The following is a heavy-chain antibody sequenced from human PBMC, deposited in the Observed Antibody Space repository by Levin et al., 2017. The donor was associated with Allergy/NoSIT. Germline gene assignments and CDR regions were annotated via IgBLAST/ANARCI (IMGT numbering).Heavy chain of an antibody. CDR2: IIPIFGTA. CDR1: GGTFSSYA. V-gene: IGHV1-69*13. D-gene: IGHD6-6*01. Sequence: SVKVSCKASGGTFSSYAISWVRQAPGQGLEWMGGIIPIFGTANYAQKFQGRVTITADESTSTAYMELSSLRSEDTAVYYCARRLVNQLVLARGYYYGMDVWGQGTTVTVSS. J-gene: IGHJ6*02. CDR3: ARRLVNQLVLARGYYYGMDV.